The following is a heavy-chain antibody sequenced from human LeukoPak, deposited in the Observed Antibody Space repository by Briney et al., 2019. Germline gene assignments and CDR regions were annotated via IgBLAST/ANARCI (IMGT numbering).Heavy chain of an antibody. CDR2: ISYDGSNK. CDR1: GFTFSSYG. Sequence: PGGSLRLSCAASGFTFSSYGMRWVRQASGKGLEWVAVISYDGSNKYYADSVKGRFTISRDNSKHTLYLQMNSLRAEDTAVYYCAKDQLERYYYYYYMDVWGKGTTVTVSS. J-gene: IGHJ6*03. CDR3: AKDQLERYYYYYYMDV. D-gene: IGHD1-1*01. V-gene: IGHV3-30*18.